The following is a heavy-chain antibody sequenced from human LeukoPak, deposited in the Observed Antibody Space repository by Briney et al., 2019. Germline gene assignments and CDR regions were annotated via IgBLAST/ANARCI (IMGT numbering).Heavy chain of an antibody. CDR2: INPSGGNT. J-gene: IGHJ6*02. Sequence: ASVTVSCKASGYTFTSYYMHRVRQAPGQGLEWMVIINPSGGNTSYAQKFQGRVTLTRDTSTSTVYMELSSLRSDDTAVYYCARALYYGMDVWGQGTTVTVSS. CDR3: ARALYYGMDV. CDR1: GYTFTSYY. V-gene: IGHV1-46*01.